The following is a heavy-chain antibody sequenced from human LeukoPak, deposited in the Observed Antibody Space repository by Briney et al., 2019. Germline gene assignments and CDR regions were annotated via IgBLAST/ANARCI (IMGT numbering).Heavy chain of an antibody. Sequence: GGSLRLSCAASGFTFSAYAISWVRQAPGKGLEWVSAISGSGGITYYADSVKGRFTISRGNSRNTLYLQMNSLRAEDTAVYYCAKHDPRRVVITNWFDPWGQGTLVTVSS. V-gene: IGHV3-23*01. CDR1: GFTFSAYA. CDR3: AKHDPRRVVITNWFDP. CDR2: ISGSGGIT. D-gene: IGHD3-22*01. J-gene: IGHJ5*02.